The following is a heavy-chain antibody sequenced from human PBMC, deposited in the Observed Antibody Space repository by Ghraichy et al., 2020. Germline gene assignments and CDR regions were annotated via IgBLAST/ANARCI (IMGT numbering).Heavy chain of an antibody. CDR1: GGSVSSSNW. D-gene: IGHD2-8*02. Sequence: SETLSLTCAVSGGSVSSSNWWTWVRQPPGKGLEWIGEIYHSGSTNYNPSLKSRVTISIDKSNNHFSLRLSSVTAADTAVYYCARLPGGYFDYWGQGTLVPVSS. J-gene: IGHJ4*02. V-gene: IGHV4-4*02. CDR2: IYHSGST. CDR3: ARLPGGYFDY.